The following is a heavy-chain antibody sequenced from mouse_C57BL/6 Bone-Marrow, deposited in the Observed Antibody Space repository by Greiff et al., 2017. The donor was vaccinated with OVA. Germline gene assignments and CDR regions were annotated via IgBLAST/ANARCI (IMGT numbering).Heavy chain of an antibody. CDR3: ARHYYGSSCAN. CDR2: ISSGGSYT. J-gene: IGHJ3*01. V-gene: IGHV5-6*01. CDR1: GFTFSSYG. D-gene: IGHD1-1*01. Sequence: EVQLVEPGGDLVKPGGSLKLSCAASGFTFSSYGMSWVRQTPDKRLEWVATISSGGSYTYYPDSVKGRFTISRDNAKNTLYLQMSSLKSEDTAMYYCARHYYGSSCANWGQGKLVTVSA.